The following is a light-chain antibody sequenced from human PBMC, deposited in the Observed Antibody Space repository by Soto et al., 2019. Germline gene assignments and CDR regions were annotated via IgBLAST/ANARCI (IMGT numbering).Light chain of an antibody. Sequence: DIQVTQSPSSLSASIGDRVTITCRASQNIRRYLNWYQHKTGKAPKVLIYGASSLQSGVPSRFSGSGYGADFTLTITSLQPEDFATYYCQHTYSIPHTFGQGTKVEIK. V-gene: IGKV1-39*01. CDR3: QHTYSIPHT. CDR1: QNIRRY. J-gene: IGKJ1*01. CDR2: GAS.